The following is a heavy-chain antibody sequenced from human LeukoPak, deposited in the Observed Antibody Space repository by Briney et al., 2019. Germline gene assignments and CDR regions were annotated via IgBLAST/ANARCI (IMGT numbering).Heavy chain of an antibody. CDR1: GGSINNYY. J-gene: IGHJ5*02. Sequence: SETLSLTCTVSGGSINNYYWSWIRQPPGKGLERIGSVHSSGTTDYNPSLKSRLTISVDTSKNQFSLKLTSVTAADTAVYYCARGLLCSSTSCYAMGGWFDPWGQGTLVTVSS. CDR3: ARGLLCSSTSCYAMGGWFDP. CDR2: VHSSGTT. D-gene: IGHD2-2*01. V-gene: IGHV4-59*01.